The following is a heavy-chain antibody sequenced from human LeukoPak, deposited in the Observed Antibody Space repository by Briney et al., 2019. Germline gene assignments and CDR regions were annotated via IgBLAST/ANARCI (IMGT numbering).Heavy chain of an antibody. CDR1: GFSFSSYG. J-gene: IGHJ5*02. CDR2: VSSDGGTT. V-gene: IGHV3-30*18. Sequence: PGRSLRLSCAASGFSFSSYGIHWVRQAPDKGLEWVAVVSSDGGTTYYADSVKGRFTISRDNSKNTPYLQMNSLRPEDTAVYYCAKEGAVAGSMWFDLWGQGALVIVSS. CDR3: AKEGAVAGSMWFDL. D-gene: IGHD6-19*01.